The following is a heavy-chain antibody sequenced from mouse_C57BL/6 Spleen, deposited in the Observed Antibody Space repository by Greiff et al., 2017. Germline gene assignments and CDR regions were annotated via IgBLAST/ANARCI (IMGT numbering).Heavy chain of an antibody. CDR3: ARDGSKLFDY. J-gene: IGHJ2*01. D-gene: IGHD1-1*01. Sequence: EVQLQQSVAGLVKPGASVKLSCTASGFNIKNTYMHWVRQTPEQGLEWIGRIGPASGNTKYAPKFQGKATITADTSSNTAYLQLSSLTAEDTAIYYCARDGSKLFDYWGQGTTLTVSS. V-gene: IGHV14-3*01. CDR2: IGPASGNT. CDR1: GFNIKNTY.